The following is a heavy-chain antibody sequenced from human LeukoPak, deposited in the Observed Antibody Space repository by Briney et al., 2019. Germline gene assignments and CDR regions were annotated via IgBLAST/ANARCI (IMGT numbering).Heavy chain of an antibody. J-gene: IGHJ5*02. Sequence: SETLSLTCAVSGGSISSSNWWSWVRQPPGKGLEWIGEIYHSGSTNYNPSLTSRISLSVDTSKNQFSLKLSSVTAADTAVYYCARRVISEFSIDKGNWLDPWGQGTLVTVSS. CDR3: ARRVISEFSIDKGNWLDP. D-gene: IGHD3-3*02. V-gene: IGHV4-4*02. CDR2: IYHSGST. CDR1: GGSISSSNW.